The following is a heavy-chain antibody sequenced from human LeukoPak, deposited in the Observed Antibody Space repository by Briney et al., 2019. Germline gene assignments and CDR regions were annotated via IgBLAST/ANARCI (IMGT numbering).Heavy chain of an antibody. CDR2: IKSKTDGGTT. J-gene: IGHJ3*02. Sequence: GGSLRLSCAASGFTFSNAWMSWVRQAPGKGLEWVGRIKSKTDGGTTDYAAPVKGRFTISRDDSKNTLYLQMNSLKTEDTAVYYCTTGLREFGWDAFDIWGQGTTVTVSS. CDR3: TTGLREFGWDAFDI. CDR1: GFTFSNAW. V-gene: IGHV3-15*01. D-gene: IGHD2/OR15-2a*01.